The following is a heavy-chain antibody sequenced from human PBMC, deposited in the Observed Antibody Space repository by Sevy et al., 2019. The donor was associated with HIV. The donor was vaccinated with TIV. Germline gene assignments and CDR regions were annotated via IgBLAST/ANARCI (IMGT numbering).Heavy chain of an antibody. CDR2: FDPEDGET. D-gene: IGHD1-26*01. CDR1: GHTLTELS. V-gene: IGHV1-24*01. CDR3: AMIDLIVEATNGFDY. Sequence: ASVKVSCKVSGHTLTELSMHWVRQAPGKGLEWMGGFDPEDGETVYAQNFQGRVTMTEDTSTDTAYMALGSLGSEDTAVYYCAMIDLIVEATNGFDYWGQGSLVTVSS. J-gene: IGHJ4*02.